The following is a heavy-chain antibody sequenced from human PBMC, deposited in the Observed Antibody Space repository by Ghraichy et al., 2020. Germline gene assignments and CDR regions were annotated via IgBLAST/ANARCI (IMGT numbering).Heavy chain of an antibody. CDR3: ARHGGAPSV. D-gene: IGHD3-16*01. J-gene: IGHJ4*02. V-gene: IGHV3-7*01. CDR2: INQDGSQQ. Sequence: ETLSLTCAASGFTLSNYFMTWVRQAPGKGLEWVANINQDGSQQNYLDSVKGRFSISRDNARNSLGLQMNSLRADDTATYYCARHGGAPSVWGQGTLVTVSS. CDR1: GFTLSNYF.